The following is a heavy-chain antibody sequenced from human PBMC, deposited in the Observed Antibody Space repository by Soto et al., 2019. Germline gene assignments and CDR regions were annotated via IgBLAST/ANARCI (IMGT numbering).Heavy chain of an antibody. CDR2: INHSGSS. J-gene: IGHJ4*02. CDR3: TRGLFSGSYYSGGWYYFDS. V-gene: IGHV4-34*01. Sequence: TSETLCLTCAGAGEACSGYISTCIRKTPGKGLQWIGQINHSGSSIYNPSLKNRVTISTMSNNKFSLELSSVTAADTAVYYCTRGLFSGSYYSGGWYYFDSWGQGTMVTVSS. D-gene: IGHD1-26*01. CDR1: GEACSGYI.